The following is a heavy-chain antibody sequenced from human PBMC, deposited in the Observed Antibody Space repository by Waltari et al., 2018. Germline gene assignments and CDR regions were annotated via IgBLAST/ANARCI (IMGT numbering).Heavy chain of an antibody. V-gene: IGHV1-69*13. D-gene: IGHD2-2*01. CDR1: GGTFSSYA. CDR2: IIPSFGTA. CDR3: ARRGYCSSTSCSYFDY. J-gene: IGHJ4*02. Sequence: QVQLVQSGAEVKKPGSSVKVSCKASGGTFSSYAISWVRQAPGQGLEWMGGIIPSFGTANYAQKFQGRVTITADESTSTAYMELSSVTAADTAVYYCARRGYCSSTSCSYFDYWGQGTLVTVSS.